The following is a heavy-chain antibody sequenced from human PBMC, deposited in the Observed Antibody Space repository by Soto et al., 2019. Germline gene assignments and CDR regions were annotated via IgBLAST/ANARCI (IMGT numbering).Heavy chain of an antibody. CDR1: GGSISSYY. V-gene: IGHV4-59*08. D-gene: IGHD2-2*01. CDR2: IYYSGST. Sequence: ETLSLTCTVSGGSISSYYWSWIRQPPGKGLEWIGYIYYSGSTNYNPSLKSRVTISVDTSKNQFSLKLSSVTAADTAVYYCARQLGYCSSTSCHNWFDPWGQGTLVTVSS. J-gene: IGHJ5*02. CDR3: ARQLGYCSSTSCHNWFDP.